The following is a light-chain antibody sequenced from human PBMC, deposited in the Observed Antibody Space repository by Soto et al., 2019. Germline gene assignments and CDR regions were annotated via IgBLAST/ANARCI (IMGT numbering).Light chain of an antibody. CDR2: INSDGSH. CDR1: SGHSSYG. J-gene: IGLJ2*01. V-gene: IGLV4-69*01. Sequence: QLVLTQSPSASASLGASVKLTCTLSSGHSSYGIAWHQQQPEKGPRYLMKINSDGSHSKGDGIPDRFSGTSSGAERYLTISSLQSEDEADYYCKTWGTGIKVFGGGTKLTVL. CDR3: KTWGTGIKV.